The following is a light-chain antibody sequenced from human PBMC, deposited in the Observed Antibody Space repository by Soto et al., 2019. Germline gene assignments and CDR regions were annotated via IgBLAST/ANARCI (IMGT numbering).Light chain of an antibody. J-gene: IGLJ1*01. CDR3: QSYDSSLSVYV. Sequence: QSVLTQPPSVSGAPGQRVTISCTGSSSNIGAGYDVHWYQQLPGTAPKLLIYGNNNRPSGVPDRFSGSKSGTSASLAITGLQDEDEADYYCQSYDSSLSVYVFGTGIKLTVL. CDR1: SSNIGAGYD. CDR2: GNN. V-gene: IGLV1-40*01.